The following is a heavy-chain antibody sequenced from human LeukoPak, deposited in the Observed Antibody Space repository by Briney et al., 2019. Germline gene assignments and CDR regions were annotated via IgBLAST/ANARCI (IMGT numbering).Heavy chain of an antibody. CDR3: ARLVSADQTYDSSGLNDY. J-gene: IGHJ4*02. CDR2: IYTSGST. Sequence: ASETLSLTCTVSGGSINSGTYYWSWIRQPAGKGLEWIGRIYTSGSTNYNPSLKSRVTISVDTSKNQFSLKLSSVTAADTAVYYCARLVSADQTYDSSGLNDYWGQGTLVTVSS. V-gene: IGHV4-61*02. CDR1: GGSINSGTYY. D-gene: IGHD3-22*01.